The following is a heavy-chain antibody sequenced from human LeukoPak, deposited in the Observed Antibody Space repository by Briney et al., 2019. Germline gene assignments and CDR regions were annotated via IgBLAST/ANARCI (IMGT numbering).Heavy chain of an antibody. J-gene: IGHJ4*02. CDR2: INHSGST. Sequence: PSGTLSLTCTVSGGSISSISYYWGWIRQPPGKGLEWIGEINHSGSTNYNPSLKSRVTISVDTSKKQFSLKLNSVTAADTAIYYCARDSSDSKRGHFDYWGQGTLVTVS. CDR3: ARDSSDSKRGHFDY. V-gene: IGHV4-39*07. CDR1: GGSISSISYY. D-gene: IGHD6-19*01.